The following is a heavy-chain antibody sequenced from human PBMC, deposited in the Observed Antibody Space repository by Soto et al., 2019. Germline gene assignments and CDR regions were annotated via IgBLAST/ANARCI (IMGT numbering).Heavy chain of an antibody. D-gene: IGHD2-15*01. CDR1: DGSISSYY. Sequence: QVQLQESGPGLVKPSETLSLTCTVSDGSISSYYWSWIRQPPGKGLEWIGYIYYSGSTNYNPSLKSRVTISADTSKNQFSLKLSSVTAADTAVYYCARRYGGSIDYWGQGTLVTVSS. CDR3: ARRYGGSIDY. J-gene: IGHJ4*02. V-gene: IGHV4-59*08. CDR2: IYYSGST.